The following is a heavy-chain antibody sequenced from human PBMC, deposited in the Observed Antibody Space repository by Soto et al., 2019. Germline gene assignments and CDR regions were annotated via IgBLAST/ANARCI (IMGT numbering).Heavy chain of an antibody. CDR2: INYSGST. D-gene: IGHD2-2*01. CDR3: SSSSTYYYYYGMDV. Sequence: QVQLQESGPGLVKPSQTLSLTCTVSGGSSSSGDYYWSWIRQPPGKGLEWIGYINYSGSTYYNPSLKSRVTISVDTSKNQLSLKLSSVTAADTAVYYCSSSSTYYYYYGMDVWGQGTTVTVSS. CDR1: GGSSSSGDYY. V-gene: IGHV4-30-4*01. J-gene: IGHJ6*02.